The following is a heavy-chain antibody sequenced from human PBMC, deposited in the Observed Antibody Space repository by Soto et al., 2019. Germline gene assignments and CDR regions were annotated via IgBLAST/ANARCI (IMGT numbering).Heavy chain of an antibody. J-gene: IGHJ4*02. D-gene: IGHD1-26*01. Sequence: QVQLVESGGGVVQPGRSLRLSCAASGFTFSSYGMHWVRQAPGKGLEWVAVIWYDGSNKYYADSVKGRFTISRDNSKNTPYLQMNCLRAEHTAVNYCARASSREDHFANGGQETRVTAS. CDR3: ARASSREDHFAN. V-gene: IGHV3-33*01. CDR1: GFTFSSYG. CDR2: IWYDGSNK.